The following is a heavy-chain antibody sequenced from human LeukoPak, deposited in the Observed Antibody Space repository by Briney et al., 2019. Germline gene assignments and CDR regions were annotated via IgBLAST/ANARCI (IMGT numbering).Heavy chain of an antibody. V-gene: IGHV4-38-2*02. CDR3: ARDIAIFGVAQPLR. Sequence: SETLSLTCTVSGYSISSGYYWGWIRQPPGKGLEWIGSIYHSGSTYYNPSLKSRVTISVDTSKNQFSLKLSSVTAADTAVYYCARDIAIFGVAQPLRWGQGTLVTVSS. CDR2: IYHSGST. J-gene: IGHJ4*02. CDR1: GYSISSGYY. D-gene: IGHD3-3*01.